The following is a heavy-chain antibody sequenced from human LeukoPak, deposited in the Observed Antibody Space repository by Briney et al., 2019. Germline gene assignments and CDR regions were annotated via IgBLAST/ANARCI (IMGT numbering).Heavy chain of an antibody. D-gene: IGHD4-11*01. J-gene: IGHJ5*02. CDR1: GGSISSSSYY. V-gene: IGHV4-39*01. Sequence: PSETLSLTCTVSGGSISSSSYYWGWIRQPPGKGLECIGSIYYSGSTYYNPSLKSRVTISVDTSKNQFSLKLSSVTAADTAVYYCARTSMTTVTTTPSNWFDPWGQGTLVTVSS. CDR3: ARTSMTTVTTTPSNWFDP. CDR2: IYYSGST.